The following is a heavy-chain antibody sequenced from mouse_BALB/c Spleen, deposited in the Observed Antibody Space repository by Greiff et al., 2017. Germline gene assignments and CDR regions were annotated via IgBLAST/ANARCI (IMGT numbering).Heavy chain of an antibody. Sequence: EVQLQQSGPELVKPGASVKMSCKASGYTFTSYVMHWVKQKPGQGLEWIGYINPYNDGTKYNEKFKGKATLTSDKSSSTAYMELSSLTSEDSAVYYCAREGGMVTTRAMDYWGQGTSVTVSS. V-gene: IGHV1-14*01. D-gene: IGHD2-3*01. J-gene: IGHJ4*01. CDR3: AREGGMVTTRAMDY. CDR2: INPYNDGT. CDR1: GYTFTSYV.